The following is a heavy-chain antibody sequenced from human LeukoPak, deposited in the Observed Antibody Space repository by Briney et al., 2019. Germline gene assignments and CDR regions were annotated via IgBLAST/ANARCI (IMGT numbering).Heavy chain of an antibody. Sequence: ASVKVSCKASGYTFTSYGISWVRQAPGQGLEWMGWINPNSGDTDYAQKFQGRVTMTRDTSIRTAYMELSRLRSDDTAVYYCARGGYLEWSHAFDIWGQGTMVTVSP. J-gene: IGHJ3*02. D-gene: IGHD3-3*01. CDR3: ARGGYLEWSHAFDI. V-gene: IGHV1-2*02. CDR1: GYTFTSYG. CDR2: INPNSGDT.